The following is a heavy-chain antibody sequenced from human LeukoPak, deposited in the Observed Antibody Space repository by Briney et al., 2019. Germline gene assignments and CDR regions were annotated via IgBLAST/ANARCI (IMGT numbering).Heavy chain of an antibody. V-gene: IGHV3-15*01. CDR3: TLIQGWGSGSYYRDF. D-gene: IGHD3-10*01. Sequence: GGSLRLSCAASGFSISNDWMSWVRQAPGKGLEWVARVKSKGAGETTDYAAPVKGRFTISRDDSKNTLYLQMNSLKTEDTAVYYCTLIQGWGSGSYYRDFWGHGTLVTVSS. J-gene: IGHJ4*01. CDR1: GFSISNDW. CDR2: VKSKGAGETT.